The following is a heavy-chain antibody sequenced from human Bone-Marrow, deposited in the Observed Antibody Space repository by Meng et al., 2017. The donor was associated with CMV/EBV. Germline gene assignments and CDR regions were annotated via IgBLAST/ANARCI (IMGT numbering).Heavy chain of an antibody. Sequence: GGSLRLSCAASGFTFSSYSMNWVRQAPGKGLEWVAVISYDGSNKYYADSVKGRFTISRDNSKNTLYLQMNSLRAEDTALYYCAKEAGGYYYGMDVWGQGTTVTVSS. CDR2: ISYDGSNK. V-gene: IGHV3-30*18. J-gene: IGHJ6*02. CDR1: GFTFSSYS. CDR3: AKEAGGYYYGMDV. D-gene: IGHD3-16*01.